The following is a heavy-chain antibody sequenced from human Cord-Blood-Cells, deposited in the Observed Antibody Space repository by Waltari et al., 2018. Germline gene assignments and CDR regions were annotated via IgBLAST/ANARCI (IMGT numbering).Heavy chain of an antibody. Sequence: QVQLQESGPGLVKPSETLSLTCAVPGYSISSGYYWGWIRQPPGKGLEWIGSIYHSGSTYYNPSLKSRVTISVDTSKNQFSLKLSSVTAADTAVYYCAREGASWYYYYYGMDVWGQGTTVTVSS. J-gene: IGHJ6*02. CDR1: GYSISSGYY. CDR2: IYHSGST. V-gene: IGHV4-38-2*02. D-gene: IGHD6-13*01. CDR3: AREGASWYYYYYGMDV.